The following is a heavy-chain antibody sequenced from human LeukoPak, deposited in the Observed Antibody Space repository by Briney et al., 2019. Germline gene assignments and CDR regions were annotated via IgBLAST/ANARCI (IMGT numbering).Heavy chain of an antibody. Sequence: ASVKVSCKASGYTFTSYGISWVRQAPGQGLEWMGWISAYNGNTNYAQKLQGRVTMTTDTSTSTAYMELRSLRSDDTAVYYCARAKDIVVVTARQIRYYFDYWGQGTLVTVSS. CDR3: ARAKDIVVVTARQIRYYFDY. D-gene: IGHD2-21*02. J-gene: IGHJ4*02. CDR2: ISAYNGNT. V-gene: IGHV1-18*01. CDR1: GYTFTSYG.